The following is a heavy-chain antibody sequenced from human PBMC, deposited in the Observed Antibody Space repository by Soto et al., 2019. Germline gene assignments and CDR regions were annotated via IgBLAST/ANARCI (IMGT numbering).Heavy chain of an antibody. V-gene: IGHV3-11*01. CDR2: ISYTGRDT. Sequence: QVQLVESGGCLVKPGESLRLSCAASGFTFSGYDMTWVRQAPGKGLEWVSYISYTGRDTFYGESVKGRFAISRDNAKNSVYLQMNSLRAEDTAVYFCASLYWYRSGYWGQGTPVTVSS. J-gene: IGHJ4*02. CDR3: ASLYWYRSGY. D-gene: IGHD6-25*01. CDR1: GFTFSGYD.